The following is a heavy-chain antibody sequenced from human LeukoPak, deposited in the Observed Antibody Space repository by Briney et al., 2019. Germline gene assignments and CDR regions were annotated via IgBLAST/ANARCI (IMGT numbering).Heavy chain of an antibody. J-gene: IGHJ4*02. Sequence: GGSLRLSCAASGFIVSGKCMSWVRQAPGKGLEWVSGIHTSDNTFYADSVKGRFSISRDTSKNTLNLQMNTLRAEDTAVYYCATRIGAGGLFYFDYWGQGTLVTVSS. CDR2: IHTSDNT. CDR3: ATRIGAGGLFYFDY. D-gene: IGHD6-13*01. CDR1: GFIVSGKC. V-gene: IGHV3-53*01.